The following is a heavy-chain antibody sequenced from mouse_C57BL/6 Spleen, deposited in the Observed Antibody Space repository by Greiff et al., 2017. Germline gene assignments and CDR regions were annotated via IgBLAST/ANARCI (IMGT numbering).Heavy chain of an antibody. CDR3: AREDY. V-gene: IGHV5-4*01. CDR1: GFTFSSYA. CDR2: ISDVGSYT. Sequence: EVQLVESGGGLVKPGGSLKLSCAASGFTFSSYAMSWVRQTPEKRLEWVATISDVGSYTYYPDNVKGRFTISRDNAKNNLYLQMSHLKSEDTAMYYCAREDYWGQGTTLTVSS. J-gene: IGHJ2*01.